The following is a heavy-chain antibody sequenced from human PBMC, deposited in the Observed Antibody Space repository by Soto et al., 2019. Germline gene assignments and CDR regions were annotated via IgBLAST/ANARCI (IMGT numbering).Heavy chain of an antibody. CDR3: ARYGTMGNYYYYGMDV. V-gene: IGHV1-18*01. D-gene: IGHD7-27*01. J-gene: IGHJ6*02. CDR2: ISAYNGNT. Sequence: QVQLVQSGAEVKKPGASVKVSCKASGYTFTSYGISWVRQAPGQGLEWMGWISAYNGNTNYAQKLQGRVTMTTATSTSTAYMELRSLRSDDTAVYYCARYGTMGNYYYYGMDVWGQGTTVTVSS. CDR1: GYTFTSYG.